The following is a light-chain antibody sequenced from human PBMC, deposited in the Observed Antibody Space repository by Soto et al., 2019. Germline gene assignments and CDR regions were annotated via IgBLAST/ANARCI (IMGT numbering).Light chain of an antibody. Sequence: DIQMTQSPSTLSASVGDRVTITCRASQSINSWLAWYQQKPGKAAKFLIYKASSLESGVPSRFSGSGSGTEFTLTISSLQPDDFATYYCQQYNTYPWAFGQGTKVEIK. J-gene: IGKJ1*01. CDR2: KAS. CDR3: QQYNTYPWA. V-gene: IGKV1-5*03. CDR1: QSINSW.